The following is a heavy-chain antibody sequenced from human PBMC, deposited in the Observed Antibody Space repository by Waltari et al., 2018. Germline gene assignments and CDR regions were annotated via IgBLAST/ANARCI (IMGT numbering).Heavy chain of an antibody. Sequence: QVQLVQSGAEVKKPGSSVKVSCKAPGGTFSSYTISWFRQAPGQGLWWMGKNIPILDIANYAQKFKGRVTITTDKSTSTAYMELSSLKSEDTVVYYCARDVVVPGIAAANGDYFDYWGQGTLVTVSS. CDR1: GGTFSSYT. J-gene: IGHJ4*02. V-gene: IGHV1-69*08. CDR2: NIPILDIA. D-gene: IGHD2-2*01. CDR3: ARDVVVPGIAAANGDYFDY.